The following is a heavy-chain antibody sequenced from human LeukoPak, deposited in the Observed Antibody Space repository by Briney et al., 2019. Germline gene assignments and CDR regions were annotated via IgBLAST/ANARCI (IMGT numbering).Heavy chain of an antibody. D-gene: IGHD3-10*01. CDR3: ARAYGSGSYYHRFDY. V-gene: IGHV3-23*01. CDR2: ISGSGGST. J-gene: IGHJ4*02. Sequence: GGSLRLSCAASGFTFSSYAMSWVRQAPGRGLEWVSAISGSGGSTYYADSVKGRFTISRDNSKNTLYLQMNSLRAEDTAVYYCARAYGSGSYYHRFDYWGQGTLVTVSS. CDR1: GFTFSSYA.